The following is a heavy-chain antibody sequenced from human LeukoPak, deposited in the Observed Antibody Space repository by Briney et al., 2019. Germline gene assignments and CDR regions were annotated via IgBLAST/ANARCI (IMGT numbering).Heavy chain of an antibody. Sequence: GGSLRLSCVASGFTFSDYYMSWVRQAPGKGLEWVSSISDSGGYTFYADSVKGRFTISRDNSKNTVYLQMNSLRAEDTAVYYCAKGGSYRSQPYFDYWGQGTPVTVSS. V-gene: IGHV3-23*01. J-gene: IGHJ4*02. CDR1: GFTFSDYY. D-gene: IGHD3-16*02. CDR3: AKGGSYRSQPYFDY. CDR2: ISDSGGYT.